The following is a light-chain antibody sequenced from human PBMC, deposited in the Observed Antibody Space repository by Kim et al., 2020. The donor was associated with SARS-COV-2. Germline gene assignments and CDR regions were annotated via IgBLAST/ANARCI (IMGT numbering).Light chain of an antibody. V-gene: IGKV3-20*01. Sequence: EIVLTQSPGTLSLSPGERATLSCRASQSVSSSYLAWYQQKPGQAPRLLIYGASRATGIPDRFSGSGSGTDFTLTISRLEPEDFAVYYCQQYGSSPGTFGQGTKLEI. CDR3: QQYGSSPGT. CDR2: GAS. CDR1: QSVSSSY. J-gene: IGKJ2*01.